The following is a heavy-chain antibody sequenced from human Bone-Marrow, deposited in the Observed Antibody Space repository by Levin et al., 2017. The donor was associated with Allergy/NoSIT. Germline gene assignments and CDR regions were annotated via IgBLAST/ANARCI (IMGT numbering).Heavy chain of an antibody. CDR1: GFTFSSYA. CDR2: ISYDGSNK. V-gene: IGHV3-30-3*01. D-gene: IGHD6-19*01. CDR3: ARGLAVAGDFDY. J-gene: IGHJ4*02. Sequence: SCAASGFTFSSYAMHWVRQAPGKGLEWVAVISYDGSNKYYADSVKGRFTISRDNSKNTLYLQMNSLRAEDTAVYYCARGLAVAGDFDYWGQGTLVTVSS.